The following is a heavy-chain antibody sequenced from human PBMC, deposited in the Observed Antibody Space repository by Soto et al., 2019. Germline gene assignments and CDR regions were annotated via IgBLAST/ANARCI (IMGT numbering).Heavy chain of an antibody. V-gene: IGHV6-1*01. CDR3: ARGGMDSSGWLYAFDI. D-gene: IGHD6-19*01. CDR1: GDSVSSNSAA. CDR2: TYYRSKWYN. Sequence: SQTLSLTCAISGDSVSSNSAAWNWIRQSPSRGLEWLGRTYYRSKWYNDYAVSVKSRITINPDTSKNQFPLQLNSVTPEDTAVYYCARGGMDSSGWLYAFDIWGQGTMVTVSS. J-gene: IGHJ3*02.